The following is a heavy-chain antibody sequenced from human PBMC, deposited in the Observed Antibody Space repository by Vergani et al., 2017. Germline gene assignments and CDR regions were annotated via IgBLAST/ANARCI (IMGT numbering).Heavy chain of an antibody. CDR2: IYPGDSDT. D-gene: IGHD6-19*01. J-gene: IGHJ6*02. Sequence: EVQLVQSGAEVKKPGESLKISCKGSGYSFTSYWIGWVRQMPGKGLEWMGIIYPGDSDTRYSPSFQGQVTISADKSISTAYLQWSSLKASDTAMYYCARHLAGGIAVAGTTPYYYGMDVWSQGTTVTVSS. CDR1: GYSFTSYW. V-gene: IGHV5-51*01. CDR3: ARHLAGGIAVAGTTPYYYGMDV.